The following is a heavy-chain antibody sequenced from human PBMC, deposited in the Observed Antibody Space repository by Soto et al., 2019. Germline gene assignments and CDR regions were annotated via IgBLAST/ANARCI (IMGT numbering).Heavy chain of an antibody. CDR3: ARAQHGDYRAIFFWYFDL. CDR1: GFSLSASGVG. J-gene: IGHJ2*01. CDR2: IYWDDDK. Sequence: QITLKESGPTLVKPTQTLTLTCTLSGFSLSASGVGVGWIRQPPGKALEWLALIYWDDDKRYNPSLKTRLTITKVTSKDQVVLTMTNMDPVDTATYYCARAQHGDYRAIFFWYFDLWGRGTLVTVSS. V-gene: IGHV2-5*02. D-gene: IGHD4-17*01.